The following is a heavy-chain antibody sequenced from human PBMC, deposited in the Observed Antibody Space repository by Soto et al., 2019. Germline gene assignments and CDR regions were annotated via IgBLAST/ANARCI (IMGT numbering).Heavy chain of an antibody. CDR3: ATREGDCSSTSCYPYSS. D-gene: IGHD2-2*01. CDR2: INHSGST. CDR1: GGSFSGYY. J-gene: IGHJ5*02. Sequence: QVQLQQWGAGLLKPSETLSLTCAVYGGSFSGYYWSWIRQPPGKGLEWIVEINHSGSTNYNPSLKSRVTTSVDTSKNPFSLERSSVTAADTAVYYWATREGDCSSTSCYPYSSWGQGTLVTVSS. V-gene: IGHV4-34*01.